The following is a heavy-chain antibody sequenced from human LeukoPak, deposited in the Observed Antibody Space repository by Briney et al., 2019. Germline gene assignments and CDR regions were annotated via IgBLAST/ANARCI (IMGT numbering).Heavy chain of an antibody. CDR2: ISNSGDTV. J-gene: IGHJ5*02. V-gene: IGHV3-48*04. CDR3: AREAGFGDNWFDP. CDR1: GFTFSSYS. Sequence: GGSLRLSCAASGFTFSSYSMNWVRQAPGKGLEWLSYISNSGDTVYYADSVKGRFTISRDNAQNSLYLQMNNLRAEDTALYYCAREAGFGDNWFDPWGQGTLVTVSS. D-gene: IGHD1-14*01.